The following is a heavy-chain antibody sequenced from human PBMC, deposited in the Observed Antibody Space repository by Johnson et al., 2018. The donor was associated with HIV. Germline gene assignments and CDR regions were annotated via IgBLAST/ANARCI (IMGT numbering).Heavy chain of an antibody. D-gene: IGHD1-14*01. V-gene: IGHV3-20*04. CDR3: ARDQGELRRTHAFDI. CDR2: INWNGGTP. Sequence: VESGGGLVQPGGSLRLSCAASGFTFSRHWMSWVRQAPGKGLEWVSSINWNGGTPGSADSVKGRFTISRDNSKNTLYLQMNSLRHEDTAVYYCARDQGELRRTHAFDIWGQGTMVTVSS. J-gene: IGHJ3*02. CDR1: GFTFSRHW.